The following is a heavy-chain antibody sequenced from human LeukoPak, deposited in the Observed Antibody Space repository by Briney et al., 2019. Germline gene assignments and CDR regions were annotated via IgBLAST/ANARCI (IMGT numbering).Heavy chain of an antibody. D-gene: IGHD6-13*01. CDR3: ARDRSSSWYYSAFDI. J-gene: IGHJ3*02. V-gene: IGHV1-8*01. CDR1: GYTFTSYD. CDR2: MNPNSGNT. Sequence: ASVKVSCKASGYTFTSYDINWVRQATGQGLEWMGWMNPNSGNTGYAQKFMGRITMTTDTSTSTAYMELRSLRSDDTAVYYCARDRSSSWYYSAFDIWGQGTMVTVSS.